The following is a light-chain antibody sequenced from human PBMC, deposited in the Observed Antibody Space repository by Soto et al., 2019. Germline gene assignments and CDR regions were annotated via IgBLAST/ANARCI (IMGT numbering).Light chain of an antibody. CDR2: DAS. V-gene: IGKV1-5*01. CDR1: QSISSW. Sequence: DIQMTQSPSTLSASVGDRVTITCRASQSISSWLAWYQQKPGKAPKLLIYDASSLESGVPSRFSGIGSGTEFTLTISSLQPDDFATYYCQQYKSYSITFGQGTRLEIK. CDR3: QQYKSYSIT. J-gene: IGKJ5*01.